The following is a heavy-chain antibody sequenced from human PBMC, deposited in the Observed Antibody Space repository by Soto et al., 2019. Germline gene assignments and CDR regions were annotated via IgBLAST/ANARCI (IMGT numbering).Heavy chain of an antibody. D-gene: IGHD3-9*01. CDR1: GGSISSSSYY. J-gene: IGHJ4*02. CDR2: IYYSGST. CDR3: VGILTGYYMNDY. V-gene: IGHV4-39*01. Sequence: PSETLSLTCTVSGGSISSSSYYWGWIRQPPGKGLEWIGSIYYSGSTYYNPSLKSRVTISVDTSKNQFSLKLSSVTAADTAVHYCVGILTGYYMNDYWGQGTLVTVSS.